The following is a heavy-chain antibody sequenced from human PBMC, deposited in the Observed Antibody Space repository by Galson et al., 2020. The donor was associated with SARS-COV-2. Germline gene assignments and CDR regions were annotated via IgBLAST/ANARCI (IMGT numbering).Heavy chain of an antibody. J-gene: IGHJ4*02. V-gene: IGHV4-34*01. CDR1: GGSFSGYY. CDR3: AMGQYSSSWYGPKYYFDY. Sequence: SQTLSLTCAVYGGSFSGYYWSWIRQPPGKGLEWIGEINHSGSTNYNPSLKSRVTISVDTSKNQFSLKLSSVTAADTAVYYCAMGQYSSSWYGPKYYFDYWGQGTLVTVSS. CDR2: INHSGST. D-gene: IGHD6-13*01.